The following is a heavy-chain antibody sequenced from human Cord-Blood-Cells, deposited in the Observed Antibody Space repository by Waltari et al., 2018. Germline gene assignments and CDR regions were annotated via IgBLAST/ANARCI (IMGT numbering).Heavy chain of an antibody. J-gene: IGHJ4*02. CDR3: AQGCSSTSCPMPHFDY. Sequence: QVQLVQSGSELKKPGASVKVSYKASGYTFTSYAMNWVRQAPGQGLEWMGWINTNTGNPTYAQGFTGLFVFSLDTSVSTAYLQISSLKAEDTAVYYCAQGCSSTSCPMPHFDYWGQGTLVTVSS. V-gene: IGHV7-4-1*02. D-gene: IGHD2-2*01. CDR2: INTNTGNP. CDR1: GYTFTSYA.